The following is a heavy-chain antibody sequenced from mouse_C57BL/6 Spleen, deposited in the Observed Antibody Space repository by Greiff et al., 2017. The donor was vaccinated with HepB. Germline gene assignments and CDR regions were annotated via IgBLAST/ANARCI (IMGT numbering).Heavy chain of an antibody. CDR2: IYPSDSET. CDR3: AREGILRAMDY. CDR1: GYTFTSYW. J-gene: IGHJ4*01. Sequence: VQLQQPGAELVRPGSSVKLSCKASGYTFTSYWMDWVKQRPGQGLEWIGNIYPSDSETHYNQKFKDKATLTVDKSSSTAYMQLSSLTSEDSAVYYCAREGILRAMDYWGQGTSVTVSS. D-gene: IGHD1-1*01. V-gene: IGHV1-61*01.